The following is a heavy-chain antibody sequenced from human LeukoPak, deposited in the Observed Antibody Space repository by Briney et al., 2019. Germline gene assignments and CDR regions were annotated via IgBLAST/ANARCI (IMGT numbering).Heavy chain of an antibody. CDR2: IYYSGST. V-gene: IGHV4-59*01. CDR1: GGSISYYY. D-gene: IGHD2-2*01. Sequence: KSSETLSLTCTVSGGSISYYYWSWIRQPPGKGLEWIGYIYYSGSTNYNPSLKSRVTISVATSKNQFSLKLNSVTAADTAVYYCARTTEGYCRSTSCYGFYYSYYMDVWGKGTTVTISS. J-gene: IGHJ6*03. CDR3: ARTTEGYCRSTSCYGFYYSYYMDV.